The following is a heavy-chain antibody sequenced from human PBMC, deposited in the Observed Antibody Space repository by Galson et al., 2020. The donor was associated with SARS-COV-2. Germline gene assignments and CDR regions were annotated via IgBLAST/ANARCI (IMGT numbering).Heavy chain of an antibody. D-gene: IGHD3-10*01. V-gene: IGHV4-34*01. J-gene: IGHJ6*03. Sequence: TLSLTCAVYGGSFSDYSWTWVRQPPGKGLEWVGEVSHSGSTNYSPSLKSRVFMSVDTSKNQFSLKLRSVTAADTAVYYCARGGSRPIMAFDYYYFYMDVWGKGTTVTVSS. CDR3: ARGGSRPIMAFDYYYFYMDV. CDR2: VSHSGST. CDR1: GGSFSDYS.